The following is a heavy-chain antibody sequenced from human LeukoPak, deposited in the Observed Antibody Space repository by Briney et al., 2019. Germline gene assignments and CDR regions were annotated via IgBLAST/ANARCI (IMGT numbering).Heavy chain of an antibody. V-gene: IGHV3-48*02. CDR1: GFTFSTYS. J-gene: IGHJ4*02. Sequence: GGSLRLSCAASGFTFSTYSMNWVRQAPGKGLEWVSYIRGTGSPIYYADSVKGRFTISRDNAKNSLYLQMNSLRDEDTAVYYCVRDPEALDYWGQGTPVTVSS. CDR3: VRDPEALDY. CDR2: IRGTGSPI.